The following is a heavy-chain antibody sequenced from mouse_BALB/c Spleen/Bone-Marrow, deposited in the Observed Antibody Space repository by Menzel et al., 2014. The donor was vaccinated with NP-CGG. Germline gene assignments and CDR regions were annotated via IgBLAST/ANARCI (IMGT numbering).Heavy chain of an antibody. D-gene: IGHD1-1*01. J-gene: IGHJ3*01. CDR3: AAYYYGRGGFAY. V-gene: IGHV14-3*02. CDR1: GLNIKETF. Sequence: VQLKESGAEPVKAGAPAKMSCTAFGLNIKETFMYWEKQRPEQGLEWTGRIDPANGITKYDPKFQGKATITADTSSNTAYLQLSSLTSEDTAVYYCAAYYYGRGGFAYWGQGTLVTVSA. CDR2: IDPANGIT.